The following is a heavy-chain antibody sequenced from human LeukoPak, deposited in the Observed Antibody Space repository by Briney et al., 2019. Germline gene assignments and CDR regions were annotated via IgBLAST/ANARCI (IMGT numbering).Heavy chain of an antibody. CDR3: ARGSRAARRFVGTTLDY. CDR2: INHSGST. J-gene: IGHJ4*02. Sequence: SETLSLTCAVYGGSFSGYYWSWIRQPPGEGLGWIGEINHSGSTNYNPSLKSRVTISVDTSKNQFSLKLSSVTAADTAVYYCARGSRAARRFVGTTLDYWGQGTLVTVSS. V-gene: IGHV4-34*01. CDR1: GGSFSGYY. D-gene: IGHD6-6*01.